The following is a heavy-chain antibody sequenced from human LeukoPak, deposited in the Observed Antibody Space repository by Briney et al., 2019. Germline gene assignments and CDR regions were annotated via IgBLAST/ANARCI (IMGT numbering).Heavy chain of an antibody. CDR2: INPNTGGT. J-gene: IGHJ6*03. V-gene: IGHV1-2*02. D-gene: IGHD3-22*01. CDR1: GYTFTGYY. CDR3: ARDPKNFYDSKFDYYHMDV. Sequence: ASVKVSCKASGYTFTGYYMHWVRQAPGQGLEWLGRINPNTGGTKYAQKFQGRVTMTRDTSISTTYLELSSLTSDDTAVYYCARDPKNFYDSKFDYYHMDVWGKGATVTISS.